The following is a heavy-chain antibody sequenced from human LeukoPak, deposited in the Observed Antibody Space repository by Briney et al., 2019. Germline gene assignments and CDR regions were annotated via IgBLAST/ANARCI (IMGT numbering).Heavy chain of an antibody. V-gene: IGHV1-18*01. CDR3: ARALYGSGRVPDY. D-gene: IGHD3-10*01. CDR1: GYTFTSYG. Sequence: ASVKVSRKPSGYTFTSYGISWVRQAPGQGLEWMGWISPYNDNTYYAQNLQGRLTMTTDTSTSTAYMELRSLRSDDTAVYYCARALYGSGRVPDYWGQGTLVTVSS. CDR2: ISPYNDNT. J-gene: IGHJ4*02.